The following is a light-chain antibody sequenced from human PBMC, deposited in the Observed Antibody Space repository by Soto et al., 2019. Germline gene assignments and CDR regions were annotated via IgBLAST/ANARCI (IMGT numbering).Light chain of an antibody. CDR2: RNN. CDR1: SSNIGSNY. CDR3: AAWDDSLSGFYV. Sequence: QSVLTQPPPASGTPGQRVTISCSGRSSNIGSNYVYWYQQLPGTAPKLLIYRNNQRPSGVPDRFSGSKSGTSASLAISGLRSEDEADYYCAAWDDSLSGFYVFGTGTKVTVL. J-gene: IGLJ1*01. V-gene: IGLV1-47*01.